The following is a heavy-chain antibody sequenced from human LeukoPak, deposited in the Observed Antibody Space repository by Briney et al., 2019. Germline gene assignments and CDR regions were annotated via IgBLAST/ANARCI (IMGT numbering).Heavy chain of an antibody. CDR1: GFPFSSYG. CDR3: AKDSVYGSGSYYLADY. CDR2: ISYDGSNK. Sequence: GGSLRLSCAASGFPFSSYGMHWVRQAPGKGLEWVAVISYDGSNKYYADSVKGRFTISRDNSKNTLYLQMNSLRAEDTAVYYCAKDSVYGSGSYYLADYWGQGTLVTVSS. V-gene: IGHV3-30*18. D-gene: IGHD3-10*01. J-gene: IGHJ4*02.